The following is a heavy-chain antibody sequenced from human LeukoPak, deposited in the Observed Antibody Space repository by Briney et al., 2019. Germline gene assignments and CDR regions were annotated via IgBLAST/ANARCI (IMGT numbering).Heavy chain of an antibody. CDR2: ISSSGSTI. V-gene: IGHV3-11*04. CDR3: ARDAHYYYYMDV. J-gene: IGHJ6*03. CDR1: GFTFSDYY. Sequence: TGGSLRLSCAASGFTFSDYYMSWIRQAPGKGLEWVSYISSSGSTIYYADSVKGRFTISRDNAKNSLYLQMNSLRAEDTAVYYCARDAHYYYYMDVWGKGTTVTVSS.